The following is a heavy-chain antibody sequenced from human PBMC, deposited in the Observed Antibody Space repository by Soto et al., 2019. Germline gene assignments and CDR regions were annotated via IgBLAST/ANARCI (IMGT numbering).Heavy chain of an antibody. J-gene: IGHJ5*02. CDR1: GYTFTSYA. CDR2: INAGNGNT. V-gene: IGHV1-3*01. CDR3: ARDCNGIAVAGTGWFDL. D-gene: IGHD6-19*01. Sequence: ASVKVSCKASGYTFTSYAMHWVRQAPGQRLEWMGWINAGNGNTKYSQKFQGRVTITRDKSASTAYMELSSLRSEDTAVYYCARDCNGIAVAGTGWFDLWGQGTLVTVSS.